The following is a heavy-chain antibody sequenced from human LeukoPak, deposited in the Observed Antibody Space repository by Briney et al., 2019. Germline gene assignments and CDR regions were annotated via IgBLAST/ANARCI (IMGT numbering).Heavy chain of an antibody. CDR2: INHSGNT. Sequence: SETLSLTCAVYGGSLSGYYWRCIRQPPGRALEWIGEINHSGNTNYNPPFKSRVTISVDTSKNQISLKLNSVAAADAAVYYCARPQYWSSTTCSGPLAIWGQGTMVTVSS. V-gene: IGHV4-34*01. CDR3: ARPQYWSSTTCSGPLAI. J-gene: IGHJ3*02. D-gene: IGHD2-2*01. CDR1: GGSLSGYY.